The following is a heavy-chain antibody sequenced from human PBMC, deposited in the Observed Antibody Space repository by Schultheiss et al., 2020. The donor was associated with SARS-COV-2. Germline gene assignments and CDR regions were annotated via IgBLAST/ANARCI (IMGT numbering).Heavy chain of an antibody. CDR3: AKDGEQQLVRSCWFDP. D-gene: IGHD6-13*01. V-gene: IGHV3-23*01. CDR1: GFTFSSYA. Sequence: GGSLRLSCAASGFTFSSYAMNWVRQAPGKGLEWVSYISSSSSYTNYADSVKGRFTISRDNSKNTLYLQMNSLRAEDTAVYYCAKDGEQQLVRSCWFDPWGQGTLVTVSS. J-gene: IGHJ5*02. CDR2: ISSSSSYT.